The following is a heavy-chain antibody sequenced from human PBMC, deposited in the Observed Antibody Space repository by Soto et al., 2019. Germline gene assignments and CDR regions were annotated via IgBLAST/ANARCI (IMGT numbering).Heavy chain of an antibody. CDR2: ITSGSSYI. J-gene: IGHJ4*02. CDR1: GFTFSCYT. Sequence: GGSLRLSCAASGFTFSCYTMNWVRQAPGKGLEWVSSITSGSSYIYYADSVKGRFTTSRDNAKNSLYLQINSLRAEDTAMYYCARSSFDYWGQGTLVTVSS. CDR3: ARSSFDY. V-gene: IGHV3-21*01.